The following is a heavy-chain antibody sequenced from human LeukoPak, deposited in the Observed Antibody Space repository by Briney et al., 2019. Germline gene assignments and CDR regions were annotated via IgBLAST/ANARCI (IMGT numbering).Heavy chain of an antibody. CDR2: IYSGGDT. V-gene: IGHV3-66*02. D-gene: IGHD3-3*01. CDR1: GFAVNDNY. CDR3: SAYYDFWSGYYGDAFDI. Sequence: GGSLRLSCAASGFAVNDNYMGWVRQAPGKGLEWVSLIYSGGDTYYADSVKGRFTISRDNTKNTLYLQMNSLRAEDTAVYYCSAYYDFWSGYYGDAFDIWGQGTMVTVSS. J-gene: IGHJ3*02.